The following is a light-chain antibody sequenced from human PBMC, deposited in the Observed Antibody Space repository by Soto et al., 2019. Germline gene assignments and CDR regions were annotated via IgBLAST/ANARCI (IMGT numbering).Light chain of an antibody. J-gene: IGLJ2*01. CDR3: CSYAGSSIHVV. V-gene: IGLV2-23*01. CDR1: SSDVGSYNL. CDR2: EGS. Sequence: QSVLTQPASVSGSPGQSITISCTGTSSDVGSYNLVSWYQQNPGKAPKLMIYEGSKRPSGVSNRFSGSKSGNTASLTISGLQAEDEADYYCCSYAGSSIHVVFGGGTKLTVL.